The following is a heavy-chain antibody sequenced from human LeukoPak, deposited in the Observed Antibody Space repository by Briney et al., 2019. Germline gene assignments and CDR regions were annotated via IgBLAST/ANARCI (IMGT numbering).Heavy chain of an antibody. Sequence: GGSLRLSCAVSGFTVSSNHMSWVRQAPGKGLEWVSVIYRGGNTYYADSVKGRFTISRDNSKNTMYLQMNSLRAEDTAVYYCARGGELPSAFDYWGQGTLVTVSS. D-gene: IGHD1-26*01. CDR2: IYRGGNT. V-gene: IGHV3-53*01. J-gene: IGHJ4*02. CDR1: GFTVSSNH. CDR3: ARGGELPSAFDY.